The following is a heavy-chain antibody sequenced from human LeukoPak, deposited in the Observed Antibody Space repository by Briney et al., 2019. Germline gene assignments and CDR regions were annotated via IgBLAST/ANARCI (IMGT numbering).Heavy chain of an antibody. CDR3: ATKSGSGYFFDY. Sequence: PSETLSLTCAVYGGSFSGYYWGWIRQPPGKGLEWIGEINHGGGNNYNPSLRSRATLSIATTKNHFSLKLCSVTAADAVFYYCATKSGSGYFFDYWGQGTLVTVSS. CDR2: INHGGGN. CDR1: GGSFSGYY. J-gene: IGHJ4*02. V-gene: IGHV4-34*01. D-gene: IGHD3-22*01.